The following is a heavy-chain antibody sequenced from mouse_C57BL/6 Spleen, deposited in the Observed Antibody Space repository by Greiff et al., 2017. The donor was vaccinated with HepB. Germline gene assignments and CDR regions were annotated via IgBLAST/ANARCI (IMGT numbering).Heavy chain of an antibody. CDR1: GYTFTSYW. Sequence: QVQLQQPGAELVRPGSSVKLSCKASGYTFTSYWMHWVKQRPIQGLEWIGNIDPSDSETHYNQKFKDKATLTVDKSSSTAYMQLSSLTSEDSAVYYCARDSSGYKDYFDYWGQGTTLTVSS. V-gene: IGHV1-52*01. CDR3: ARDSSGYKDYFDY. J-gene: IGHJ2*01. CDR2: IDPSDSET. D-gene: IGHD3-2*02.